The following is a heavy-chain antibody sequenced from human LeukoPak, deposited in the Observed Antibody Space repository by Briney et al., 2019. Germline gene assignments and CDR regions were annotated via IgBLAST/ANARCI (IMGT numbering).Heavy chain of an antibody. CDR3: ARGGGSSWYYFDY. CDR1: GGSISSYY. J-gene: IGHJ4*02. CDR2: IYYSGST. D-gene: IGHD6-13*01. V-gene: IGHV4-59*01. Sequence: SETLSLTCTVSGGSISSYYWSWIRQPPGKGLVWIGYIYYSGSTNYNPSLKSRVTISVDTSKNQFSLKLSSVTAADTAVYYCARGGGSSWYYFDYWGQGTLVTVSS.